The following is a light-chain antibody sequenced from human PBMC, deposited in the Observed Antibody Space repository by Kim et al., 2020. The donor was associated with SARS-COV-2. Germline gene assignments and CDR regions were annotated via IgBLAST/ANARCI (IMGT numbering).Light chain of an antibody. J-gene: IGKJ1*01. V-gene: IGKV1-27*01. CDR3: QKYDSAPWT. Sequence: IQMTQSPSSLSASVGDEVTITCRASQDISNYLAWYQQKPGKAPKLLMYATSTLQSGVPSRLRGSRSGTDFTLIITRLQPEDVATYFCQKYDSAPWTFGQGTKVDIK. CDR2: ATS. CDR1: QDISNY.